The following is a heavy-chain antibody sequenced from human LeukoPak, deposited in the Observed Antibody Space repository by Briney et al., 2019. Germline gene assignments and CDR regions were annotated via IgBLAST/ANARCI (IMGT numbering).Heavy chain of an antibody. J-gene: IGHJ4*02. D-gene: IGHD5-24*01. CDR2: IKTDGGET. CDR3: ARDMGWQQFDQ. Sequence: GGSLRLSCAGSRLTFSNYWMTWVRQAPGKGLERVANIKTDGGETYYMESVRGRFTISRDNARNSLYLQMNSLTVEDTAIYYCARDMGWQQFDQWGQGTLVIVSS. CDR1: RLTFSNYW. V-gene: IGHV3-7*01.